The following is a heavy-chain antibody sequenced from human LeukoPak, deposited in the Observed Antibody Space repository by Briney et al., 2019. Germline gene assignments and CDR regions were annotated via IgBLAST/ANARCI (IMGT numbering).Heavy chain of an antibody. D-gene: IGHD4-23*01. V-gene: IGHV3-30-3*01. Sequence: PGGSLRLSCAASGFTFTSYTFHWVRQAPGKGLEWVSVISHDGSNTYNADSVKGRFTFSRDNSKNTLYLQINSLRAEDTAVYYCARDVDYGGRLDNWGQGTLVTVSS. CDR1: GFTFTSYT. CDR3: ARDVDYGGRLDN. J-gene: IGHJ4*02. CDR2: ISHDGSNT.